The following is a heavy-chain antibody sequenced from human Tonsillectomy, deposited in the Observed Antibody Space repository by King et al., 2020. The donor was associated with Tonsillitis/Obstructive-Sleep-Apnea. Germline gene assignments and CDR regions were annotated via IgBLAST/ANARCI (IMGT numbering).Heavy chain of an antibody. V-gene: IGHV1-2*02. CDR2: INPNSGGP. CDR1: GYTFTGNY. Sequence: VQLVESWAEVKKPGASVKVSCTASGYTFTGNYMHWVRQAPGQGLEWMGWINPNSGGPKYAQQFQGRVTMTRDTSISAAYMEQKRLKSDDTAAYFSARNRIGYGMYVWGQGTTVTVS. D-gene: IGHD2-15*01. CDR3: ARNRIGYGMYV. J-gene: IGHJ6*02.